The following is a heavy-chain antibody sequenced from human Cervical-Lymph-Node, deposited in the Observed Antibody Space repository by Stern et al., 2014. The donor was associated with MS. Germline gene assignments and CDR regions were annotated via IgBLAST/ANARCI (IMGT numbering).Heavy chain of an antibody. CDR2: IYISGST. Sequence: VQLQESGPGLVKPSQTLSLTCTVSGGSMNSRPYYWNWLRQPAGKALEWIGRIYISGSTNYNPSLESRVTISIDTSKKQLSLKMGSVAAADTAVYYCAREGETSDFFPFDYWGQGAQVIVSS. J-gene: IGHJ4*02. V-gene: IGHV4-61*02. CDR3: AREGETSDFFPFDY. D-gene: IGHD3/OR15-3a*01. CDR1: GGSMNSRPYY.